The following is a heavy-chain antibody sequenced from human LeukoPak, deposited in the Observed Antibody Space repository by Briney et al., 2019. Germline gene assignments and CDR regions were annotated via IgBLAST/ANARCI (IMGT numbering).Heavy chain of an antibody. J-gene: IGHJ3*02. CDR2: VYKSGQI. D-gene: IGHD3-3*01. CDR1: GFTFSSYT. CDR3: ASGKYFYDDSASINRASRTAPDT. V-gene: IGHV4-59*01. Sequence: PGGSLRLSCAASGFTFSSYTMSWIRQSPGKGLEWLAYVYKSGQIDYNSSLGSRLFVSVDRSKTQFSLRLRSVTAADTAVYYCASGKYFYDDSASINRASRTAPDTWAQGTMVTVSS.